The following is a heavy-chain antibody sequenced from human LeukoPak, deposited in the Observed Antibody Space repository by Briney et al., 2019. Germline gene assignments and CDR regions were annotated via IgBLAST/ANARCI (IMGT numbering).Heavy chain of an antibody. D-gene: IGHD1-26*01. CDR2: ITSSSTYT. V-gene: IGHV3-21*01. CDR3: ARDPYSGTYGVTYYYMDV. Sequence: GGSLRLSCAASGFSFSSYNMNWVRQTPGKGLEWVSSITSSSTYTFYADSVKGRFTISRDNARNSLYLQMNSLRAEDTAVYYCARDPYSGTYGVTYYYMDVWGKGTTVTISS. CDR1: GFSFSSYN. J-gene: IGHJ6*03.